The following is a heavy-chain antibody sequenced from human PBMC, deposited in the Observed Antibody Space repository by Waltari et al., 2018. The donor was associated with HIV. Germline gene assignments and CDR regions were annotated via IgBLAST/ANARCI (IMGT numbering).Heavy chain of an antibody. D-gene: IGHD2-15*01. CDR2: ISHDGTYR. CDR1: EFT. J-gene: IGHJ6*02. Sequence: QAQLVQSGGGVVQPGGSLRLSCVASEFTLHWVRQAPGKGLEWVALISHDGTYRKHLASLEGRFSISRDNLRNTLNLEMNNLRTEDTAVYYCAKGRGKRGSYGMDVWGQGTTVTVSS. V-gene: IGHV3-30*18. CDR3: AKGRGKRGSYGMDV.